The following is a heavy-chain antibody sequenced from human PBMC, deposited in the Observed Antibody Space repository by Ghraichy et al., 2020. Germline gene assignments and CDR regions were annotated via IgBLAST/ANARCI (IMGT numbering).Heavy chain of an antibody. CDR3: ATTIPAKVWLVEAPFDP. D-gene: IGHD5-18*01. V-gene: IGHV4-39*01. Sequence: SETLSLTCTVSGGSISSSSHHWGWIRQPPGKGLEWIGSIYFRGNTYYNPSLKSRVTISVDTSKNQFSLKLSSVTAADTAVYYCATTIPAKVWLVEAPFDPWGQGTLVIVSS. CDR2: IYFRGNT. CDR1: GGSISSSSHH. J-gene: IGHJ5*02.